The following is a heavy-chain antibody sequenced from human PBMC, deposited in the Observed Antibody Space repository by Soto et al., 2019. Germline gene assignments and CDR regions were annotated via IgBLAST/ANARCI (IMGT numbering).Heavy chain of an antibody. Sequence: GGSLRLSCVASGLTFSSYGMHWVRQAPGKGQKKVAIISYDGSNTYYADSVKGRFTISRDNSKNTLYLQMNSLRAEDTSVYYCAKEGGLSGSYYISSSYYFDYWGQGTLVTVSS. CDR2: ISYDGSNT. D-gene: IGHD1-26*01. J-gene: IGHJ4*02. V-gene: IGHV3-30*18. CDR3: AKEGGLSGSYYISSSYYFDY. CDR1: GLTFSSYG.